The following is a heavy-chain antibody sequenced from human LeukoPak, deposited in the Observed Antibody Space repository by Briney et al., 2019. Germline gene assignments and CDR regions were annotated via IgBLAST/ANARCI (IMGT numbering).Heavy chain of an antibody. CDR3: TTVGYYDSSGYHDY. CDR2: IKSKTDGGTT. J-gene: IGHJ4*02. D-gene: IGHD3-22*01. Sequence: GGSLRLSCAASGFTFSNAWMSWVRQAPGKGLEWVGRIKSKTDGGTTDYAAPVKGRFTISRDDSKNTLYLQMNSLNTEDTAVYYCTTVGYYDSSGYHDYWGQGTLVTVSS. CDR1: GFTFSNAW. V-gene: IGHV3-15*01.